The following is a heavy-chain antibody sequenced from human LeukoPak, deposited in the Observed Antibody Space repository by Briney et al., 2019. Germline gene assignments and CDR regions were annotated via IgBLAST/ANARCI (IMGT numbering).Heavy chain of an antibody. CDR1: GGSISNNNYY. CDR3: ARIDYGDYFDY. CDR2: IYYTGST. J-gene: IGHJ4*02. Sequence: SSETLSLTCTVSGGSISNNNYYWAWIRQSPGKGLEWIGYIYYTGSTTYNPSLKSRVTISADTSKNQFSLKLSSVTAADTAVYYCARIDYGDYFDYWGQGTLVTVSS. V-gene: IGHV4-61*05. D-gene: IGHD4-17*01.